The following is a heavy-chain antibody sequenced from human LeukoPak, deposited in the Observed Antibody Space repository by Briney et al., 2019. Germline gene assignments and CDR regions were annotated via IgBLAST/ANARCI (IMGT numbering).Heavy chain of an antibody. Sequence: GGSLRLSCAASGFTFSSYGMHWVRQAPGKGLEWVAVIWYDGSNKYYADSVKGRFTISRDNSKNTLYLQMNSLRAEDTAVYYCARESGFWSGYYAPTGDGYMDVWGKGTTVTVSS. CDR3: ARESGFWSGYYAPTGDGYMDV. J-gene: IGHJ6*03. D-gene: IGHD3-3*01. CDR2: IWYDGSNK. CDR1: GFTFSSYG. V-gene: IGHV3-33*01.